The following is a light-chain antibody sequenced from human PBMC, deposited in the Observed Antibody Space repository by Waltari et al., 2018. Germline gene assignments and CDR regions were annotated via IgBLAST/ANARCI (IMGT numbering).Light chain of an antibody. Sequence: EIVLTQSPGTLSLSPGESATLSCRASQTIIANYLAWYQQKPGQAPRLLIYGATNRATGIPDRFSGNGSGADFTLTMSRLEPEDYAVYLCQQYGTSSALTFGGGTKVEIK. V-gene: IGKV3-20*01. CDR2: GAT. J-gene: IGKJ4*01. CDR3: QQYGTSSALT. CDR1: QTIIANY.